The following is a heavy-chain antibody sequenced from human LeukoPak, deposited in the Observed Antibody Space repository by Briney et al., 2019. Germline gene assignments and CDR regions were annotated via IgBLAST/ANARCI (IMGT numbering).Heavy chain of an antibody. D-gene: IGHD3-10*01. V-gene: IGHV3-21*01. J-gene: IGHJ4*02. CDR1: GFSVSNYY. CDR2: ISSSSSYI. CDR3: ARSGGGTMVRGVKGNYFDY. Sequence: GGSLRLSCAASGFSVSNYYMSWVRQAPGKGLEWVSSISSSSSYIYYADSVKGRFTISRDNAKNSLYLQVNSLRAEDTAVYYCARSGGGTMVRGVKGNYFDYWGQGTLVTVSS.